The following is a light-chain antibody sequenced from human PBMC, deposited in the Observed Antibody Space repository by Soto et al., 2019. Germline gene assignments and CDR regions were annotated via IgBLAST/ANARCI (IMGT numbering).Light chain of an antibody. Sequence: DIQMTQSPSSLSASVGDRVTITCRASQGSNNYLAWYQQKPGKVPKLLIYAASTLQSGVPSRFSGSVSGTDFTLTISSLQPEDLASYNRKRYNCAPWTFGQGTKVDIK. CDR1: QGSNNY. J-gene: IGKJ1*01. V-gene: IGKV1-27*01. CDR2: AAS. CDR3: KRYNCAPWT.